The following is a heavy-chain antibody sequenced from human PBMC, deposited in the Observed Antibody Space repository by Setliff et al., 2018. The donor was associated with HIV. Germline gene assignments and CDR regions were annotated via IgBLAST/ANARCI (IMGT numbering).Heavy chain of an antibody. J-gene: IGHJ4*02. CDR2: MNPNSANT. CDR3: ARAGGYCGSTSCPYYFDY. Sequence: ASVKVSCKASGYTFTSHDINWVRQATGQGLEWMGWMNPNSANTGYAQKFQGRVTMTRSTSISTAYMELSSLRSEDTAVYYCARAGGYCGSTSCPYYFDYWGQGTLVTVSS. D-gene: IGHD2-2*01. V-gene: IGHV1-8*02. CDR1: GYTFTSHD.